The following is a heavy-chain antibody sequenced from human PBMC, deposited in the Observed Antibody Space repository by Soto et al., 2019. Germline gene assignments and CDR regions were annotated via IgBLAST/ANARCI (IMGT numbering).Heavy chain of an antibody. CDR2: IYYSGST. J-gene: IGHJ6*02. Sequence: QLQLQESGPGLVKPSETLSLTCTVSGGSISSSSYYWGWIRQPPGKGLEWIGSIYYSGSTYYNPSLKSRVTVSVDTSKNQFHLKLSSVTAADTAVYYCAIQTPPNYYYYYGMDVWGQGTTVTVSS. V-gene: IGHV4-39*01. CDR3: AIQTPPNYYYYYGMDV. CDR1: GGSISSSSYY. D-gene: IGHD2-15*01.